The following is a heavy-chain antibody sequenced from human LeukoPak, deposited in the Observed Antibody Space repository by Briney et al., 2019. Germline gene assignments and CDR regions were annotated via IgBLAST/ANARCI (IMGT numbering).Heavy chain of an antibody. Sequence: GGSLRLSCTASGLTFSTYEMNWVRQDPGEGLEWVSYISSSGSTIYYADSVKGRFTISRDNAKNSLYLQMNSLRAEDTAVYYCAELGITMIGGVWGKGTTVTISS. J-gene: IGHJ6*04. CDR1: GLTFSTYE. CDR3: AELGITMIGGV. D-gene: IGHD3-10*02. V-gene: IGHV3-48*03. CDR2: ISSSGSTI.